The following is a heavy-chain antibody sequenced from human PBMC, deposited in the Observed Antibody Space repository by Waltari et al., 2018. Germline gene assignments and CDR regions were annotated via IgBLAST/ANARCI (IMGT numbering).Heavy chain of an antibody. D-gene: IGHD1-26*01. Sequence: QVQLVQSGAEVKKPGASVKVSCKASGYTFTGYYMHWVRQAPGQGLEWMGRINPNSGGTNYAQKFQGRVTMTRDTSISTAYMELSRLRSDDTAVYYCARAGYSGSYRGWFDPWGQGTLVTVSS. V-gene: IGHV1-2*06. CDR3: ARAGYSGSYRGWFDP. J-gene: IGHJ5*02. CDR1: GYTFTGYY. CDR2: INPNSGGT.